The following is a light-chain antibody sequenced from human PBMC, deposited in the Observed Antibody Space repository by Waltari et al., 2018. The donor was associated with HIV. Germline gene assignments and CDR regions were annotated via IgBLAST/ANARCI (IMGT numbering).Light chain of an antibody. Sequence: QSVLTQPPSVSGPPGQRVTLPCTGRSSNIRPPSDVPWYQQFPGPAPTPLINGNSNRPSGVPDRFSGSRSGTSSSLAISGLQAEDEAHYYCQSFDSSLGGWVFGGGTKLTVL. V-gene: IGLV1-40*01. J-gene: IGLJ3*02. CDR2: GNS. CDR1: SSNIRPPSD. CDR3: QSFDSSLGGWV.